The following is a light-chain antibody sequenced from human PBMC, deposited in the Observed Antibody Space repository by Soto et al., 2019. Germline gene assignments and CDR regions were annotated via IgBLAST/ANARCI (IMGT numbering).Light chain of an antibody. CDR3: QQSYSTPRIT. J-gene: IGKJ5*01. CDR1: QSIRSF. Sequence: DIQMTQSPSSLSASVGDRVTITCRASQSIRSFLNWYPQKPGQAPKRLIYAASSLQSGVPSRFSGSGSGTDFTLTISSLQPEDFATYYCQQSYSTPRITFGQGTRLEIK. V-gene: IGKV1-39*01. CDR2: AAS.